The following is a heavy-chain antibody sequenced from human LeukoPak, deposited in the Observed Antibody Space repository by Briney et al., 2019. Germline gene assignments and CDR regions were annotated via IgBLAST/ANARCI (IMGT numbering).Heavy chain of an antibody. Sequence: SETLSLTCTASGGSISSYCWSWVRQPPGKGLEWIGYIYTSGSTGYNPSLKSRVTMSVDTSKNQLSMELRFLTAADTAVYFCATSYDAKTAPYDLWGQGTLVTVSS. J-gene: IGHJ5*02. CDR2: IYTSGST. V-gene: IGHV4-4*09. CDR1: GGSISSYC. D-gene: IGHD3-3*01. CDR3: ATSYDAKTAPYDL.